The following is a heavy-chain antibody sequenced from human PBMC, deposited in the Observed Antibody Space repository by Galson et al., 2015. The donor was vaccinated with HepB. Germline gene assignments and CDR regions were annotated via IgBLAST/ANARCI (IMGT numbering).Heavy chain of an antibody. CDR1: GFTFTTYG. CDR3: AKDAGVPGTPFFDY. D-gene: IGHD3-3*01. J-gene: IGHJ4*02. CDR2: ISKDGINK. Sequence: SLRLSCAASGFTFTTYGMHWVRQAPGKGLEWVAVISKDGINKYYADSVKGRLTISRDNSKNTLYLQLNSLRAEDTAVYYCAKDAGVPGTPFFDYWGQGILVTVSS. V-gene: IGHV3-30*18.